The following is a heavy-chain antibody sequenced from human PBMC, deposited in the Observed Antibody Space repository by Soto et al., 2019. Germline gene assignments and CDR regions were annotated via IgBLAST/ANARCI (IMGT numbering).Heavy chain of an antibody. CDR1: GGSFSGYY. Sequence: KASETLSLTCAVYGGSFSGYYWSWIRQPPGKGLEWIGEINHSGSTNYNPSLKSRVTISVDTSKNQFSLELSSVTAADTAVYYCARGLYDSSGYYLPRTIPAFDYWGQGTLVTVSS. D-gene: IGHD3-22*01. CDR3: ARGLYDSSGYYLPRTIPAFDY. V-gene: IGHV4-34*01. CDR2: INHSGST. J-gene: IGHJ4*02.